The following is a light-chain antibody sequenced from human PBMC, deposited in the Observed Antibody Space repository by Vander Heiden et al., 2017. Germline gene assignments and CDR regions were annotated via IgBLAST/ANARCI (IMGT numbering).Light chain of an antibody. CDR2: GAS. CDR1: QSVNSNY. Sequence: EFVLTQSPGTLSLSPGERATLSCRASQSVNSNYVAWHQQKPGQAPRLLIYGASSRVTGIPDRFSGSGSGTDFTLTISRQEPEDFAVYYWQHDGSFLTFGGGTKVEIK. CDR3: QHDGSFLT. V-gene: IGKV3-20*01. J-gene: IGKJ4*01.